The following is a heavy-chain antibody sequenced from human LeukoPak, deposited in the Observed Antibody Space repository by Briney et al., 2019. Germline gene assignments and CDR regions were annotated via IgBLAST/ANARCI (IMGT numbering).Heavy chain of an antibody. CDR1: GYTFTGYY. D-gene: IGHD6-19*01. J-gene: IGHJ4*02. V-gene: IGHV1-2*02. CDR3: ARGQQWLEAFDY. CDR2: INPNSGGT. Sequence: ASMKVSCKASGYTFTGYYIHWVRQAPGQGLELMGWINPNSGGTHYAQKFQGRVTMTRDTSINTAYMELSRLRFDDTGVYYCARGQQWLEAFDYWGLGTLVTVSS.